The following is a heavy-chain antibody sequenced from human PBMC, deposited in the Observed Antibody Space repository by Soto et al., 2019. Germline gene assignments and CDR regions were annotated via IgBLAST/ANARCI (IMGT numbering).Heavy chain of an antibody. J-gene: IGHJ1*01. CDR2: ISGSGSTI. Sequence: CLRLSCAASGFSFSSYEMNWVRQAPGKGLEWVSYISGSGSTIYYADSVKGRFTISRDNAKNSVYLQMNSLRVEDTAVYYCARDRGPSSGLLFHHWGQGTLVTVSS. V-gene: IGHV3-48*03. D-gene: IGHD3-10*01. CDR1: GFSFSSYE. CDR3: ARDRGPSSGLLFHH.